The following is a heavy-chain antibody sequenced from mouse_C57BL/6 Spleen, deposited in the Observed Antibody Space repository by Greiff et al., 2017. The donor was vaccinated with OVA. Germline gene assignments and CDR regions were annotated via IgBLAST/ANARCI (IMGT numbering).Heavy chain of an antibody. J-gene: IGHJ2*01. CDR3: ARGGIYYDYGGDYFDY. D-gene: IGHD2-4*01. CDR1: GFTFSSYA. Sequence: EVQLVESGGGLVKPGGSLKLSCAASGFTFSSYAMSWVRQTPEKRLEWVATISDGGSYTYYPDNVKGRFTISTDNAKNNLYLQMSHLKSEDTAMYYCARGGIYYDYGGDYFDYWGQGTTLTVSS. V-gene: IGHV5-4*01. CDR2: ISDGGSYT.